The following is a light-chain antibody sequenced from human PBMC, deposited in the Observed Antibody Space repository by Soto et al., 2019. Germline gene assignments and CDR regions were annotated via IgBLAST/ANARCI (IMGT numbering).Light chain of an antibody. CDR3: QTWGTGIHV. V-gene: IGLV4-69*01. CDR2: VNSDGSH. CDR1: SGHSTYA. J-gene: IGLJ7*01. Sequence: QLVLTQSPSASASLGASVKLTCTLSSGHSTYAIAWHQQQPEKGPRYLMKVNSDGSHNKGDGIPDRFSGSSSGAERYLTISSLQSEDEADYYCQTWGTGIHVFGTGTQLTVL.